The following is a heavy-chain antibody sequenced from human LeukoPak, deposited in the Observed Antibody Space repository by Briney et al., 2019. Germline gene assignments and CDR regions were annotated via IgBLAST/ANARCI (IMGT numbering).Heavy chain of an antibody. Sequence: GGSLRLSCAASGFTFSSYGMHWVRQAPGKGLEWVAVISYDGSNKYYADSVKGRFTIFRDNSKNTLYLQMNSLRAEDTAVYYCAKDPSIAAAGGGVFFDYWGQGTLVTVSS. CDR3: AKDPSIAAAGGGVFFDY. D-gene: IGHD6-13*01. J-gene: IGHJ4*02. CDR1: GFTFSSYG. CDR2: ISYDGSNK. V-gene: IGHV3-30*18.